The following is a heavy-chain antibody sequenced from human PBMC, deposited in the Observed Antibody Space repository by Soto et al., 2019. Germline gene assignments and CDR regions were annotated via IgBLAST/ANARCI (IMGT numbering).Heavy chain of an antibody. CDR3: ARYYDCWSSYSSEPYYYYYMDV. D-gene: IGHD3-3*01. V-gene: IGHV3-21*01. J-gene: IGHJ6*03. Sequence: EVQLVESGGGLVKPGGSLRLSCAASGFTFSSYSMNWVRQAPGKGLEWVSSISSSSSYIYYEDSVKGRFTISRDNAKNSLYLKMNSLRADDTAVYYCARYYDCWSSYSSEPYYYYYMDVWGKGTTVTVSS. CDR1: GFTFSSYS. CDR2: ISSSSSYI.